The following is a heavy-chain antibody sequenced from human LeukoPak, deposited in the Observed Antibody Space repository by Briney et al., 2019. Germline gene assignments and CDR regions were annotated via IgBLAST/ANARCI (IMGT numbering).Heavy chain of an antibody. V-gene: IGHV3-13*01. CDR1: GFTFSSYD. Sequence: GGSLRLSCGASGFTFSSYDMHWVRQATGKGLEWVSAIGTAGDTYYPGSVKGRFTISRENAKNSLYLQMNSLRAEDTAVYCCARDRIVCSSTSCHYYYYYGMDVWGQGTTVTVSS. J-gene: IGHJ6*02. CDR3: ARDRIVCSSTSCHYYYYYGMDV. CDR2: IGTAGDT. D-gene: IGHD2-2*01.